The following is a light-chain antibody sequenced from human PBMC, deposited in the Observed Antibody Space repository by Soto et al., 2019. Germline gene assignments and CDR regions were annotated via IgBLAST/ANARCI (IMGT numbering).Light chain of an antibody. V-gene: IGLV2-23*02. J-gene: IGLJ3*02. CDR1: SSDIGRYNL. CDR2: EAT. CDR3: SLYASTNPFM. Sequence: QSALTQPASVSGSPGQSITISCTGTSSDIGRYNLVSWYQQHPGKPPKLMIYEATKRPSGVSNRFSGSKSGNTASLTISGLQAEDEADYYCSLYASTNPFMFGGGTKL.